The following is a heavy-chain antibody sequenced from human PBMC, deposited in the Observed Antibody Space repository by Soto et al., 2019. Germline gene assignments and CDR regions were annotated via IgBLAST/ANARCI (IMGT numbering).Heavy chain of an antibody. D-gene: IGHD3-10*01. V-gene: IGHV4-34*01. CDR2: INHSGST. J-gene: IGHJ5*02. Sequence: SETLSLTCAVYGGSFSGYYWSWIRQPPGKGLEWIGEINHSGSTNYNPSLKSRVTISVDTSKNQFSLKLSSVTAADTAVYYCARGTPQSYYYGSGSYWRSWGQGTLVTVSS. CDR1: GGSFSGYY. CDR3: ARGTPQSYYYGSGSYWRS.